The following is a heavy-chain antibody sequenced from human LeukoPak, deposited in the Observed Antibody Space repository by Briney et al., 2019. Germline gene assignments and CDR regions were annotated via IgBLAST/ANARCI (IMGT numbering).Heavy chain of an antibody. CDR1: GFTFSSYA. Sequence: QTGGSLRLSCAASGFTFSSYAMSWVRQAPGKGLEWVSAISGSGGSTYYADSVKGRFTISRDNSKNTLYLQMNSLRAEDTAVYYCAKSPLYDYVWGSYRDRYFDYWGQGTLVTVSS. CDR2: ISGSGGST. V-gene: IGHV3-23*01. J-gene: IGHJ4*02. D-gene: IGHD3-16*02. CDR3: AKSPLYDYVWGSYRDRYFDY.